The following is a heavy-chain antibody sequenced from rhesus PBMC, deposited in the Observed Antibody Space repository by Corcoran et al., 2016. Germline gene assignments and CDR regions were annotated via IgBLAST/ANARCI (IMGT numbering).Heavy chain of an antibody. V-gene: IGHV4S7*01. CDR1: GGSISGGYG. D-gene: IGHD3-9*01. Sequence: QVQLQESGPGLLKPSDTLSLTCAVSGGSISGGYGWGWIRQPPGKGREWIGSIYSRYENTQYNPSLKSRVTISTDTSKNQFSLKLNSVTAADTAVYFCAREDEYSYYYGYFEFWGQGALVTVSS. J-gene: IGHJ1*01. CDR3: AREDEYSYYYGYFEF. CDR2: IYSRYENT.